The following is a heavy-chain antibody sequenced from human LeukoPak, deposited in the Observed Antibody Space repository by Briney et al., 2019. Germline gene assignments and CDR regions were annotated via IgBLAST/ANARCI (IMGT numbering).Heavy chain of an antibody. V-gene: IGHV3-15*01. CDR1: GFTFSNAW. J-gene: IGHJ4*02. Sequence: PGGSLRLSCAASGFTFSNAWMSWVRQAPGKGLEWVGRIKSKTDGGTTDYAAPVKGRFTIPRDDSKNTLYLQMNSLKTEDTAVYYCTTEGCSYGNIDYWGQGTLVTVSS. CDR2: IKSKTDGGTT. CDR3: TTEGCSYGNIDY. D-gene: IGHD5-18*01.